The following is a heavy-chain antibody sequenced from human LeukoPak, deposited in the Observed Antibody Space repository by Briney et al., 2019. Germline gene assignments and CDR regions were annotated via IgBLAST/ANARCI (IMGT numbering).Heavy chain of an antibody. CDR3: TRGSIAYYYMDV. Sequence: SETLSLTCSVSGGSISSSSYYWSWIRQPPGKGLEWIGNIYYSGSTNYNPSLKSRVTISVDTSKNQFSLKLSSVTAADTAVYYCTRGSIAYYYMDVWGKGTTVTISS. CDR2: IYYSGST. J-gene: IGHJ6*03. V-gene: IGHV4-61*01. D-gene: IGHD3-22*01. CDR1: GGSISSSSYY.